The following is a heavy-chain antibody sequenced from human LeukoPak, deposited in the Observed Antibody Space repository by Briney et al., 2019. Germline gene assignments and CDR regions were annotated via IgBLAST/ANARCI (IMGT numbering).Heavy chain of an antibody. CDR2: IKQDGSEK. CDR1: GFTFSSYW. Sequence: GGSLRLSCAASGFTFSSYWMSWVRQAPGKGLEWVANIKQDGSEKYYVDPVKGRFTISRDNAKNSLYLQMNSLRAEDTAVYYCARYSSHGAEYFQHWGQGTLVTVSS. V-gene: IGHV3-7*01. CDR3: ARYSSHGAEYFQH. D-gene: IGHD6-13*01. J-gene: IGHJ1*01.